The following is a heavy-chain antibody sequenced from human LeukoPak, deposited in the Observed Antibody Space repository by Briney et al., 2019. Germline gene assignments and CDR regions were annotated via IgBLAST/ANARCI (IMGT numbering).Heavy chain of an antibody. D-gene: IGHD2-21*02. V-gene: IGHV1-2*02. CDR1: GGTFSSYA. CDR3: ARVTSITTDS. CDR2: IYPDSGGA. J-gene: IGHJ4*02. Sequence: ASVKVSCKASGGTFSSYAISWVRQAPGQGLEWMGWIYPDSGGANYPQKFQGRVTMTRDTSISTAYMELSSLTSDDTAVYYCARVTSITTDSWGQGTLVTVSS.